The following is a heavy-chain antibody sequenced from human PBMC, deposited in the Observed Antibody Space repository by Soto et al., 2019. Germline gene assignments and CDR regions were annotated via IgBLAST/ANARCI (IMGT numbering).Heavy chain of an antibody. CDR1: VDNVSSNSAA. D-gene: IGHD2-15*01. CDR3: ARGGGYCSGGSCSGAAGMDV. J-gene: IGHJ6*02. Sequence: SQTLSLTCGISVDNVSSNSAAWNWIRQSPSRGLEWLGRTYYRSKWYNDYAVSVKSRITINPDTSKNQFSLQLNSVTPEDTAVYYCARGGGYCSGGSCSGAAGMDVWGQGTTVTVSS. V-gene: IGHV6-1*01. CDR2: TYYRSKWYN.